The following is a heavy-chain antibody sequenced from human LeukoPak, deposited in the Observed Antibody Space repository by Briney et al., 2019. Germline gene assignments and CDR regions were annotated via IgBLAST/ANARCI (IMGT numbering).Heavy chain of an antibody. CDR3: ARSHVKIVATGELDY. Sequence: GASVKVSCKASGGTFSSYAISCVRQAPGQGLEWMGGIIPIFGTANYAQKFQGRVTITADESTSTAYMELSSLRSEDTAVYYCARSHVKIVATGELDYWGQGTLVTVSS. D-gene: IGHD5-12*01. V-gene: IGHV1-69*13. CDR2: IIPIFGTA. J-gene: IGHJ4*02. CDR1: GGTFSSYA.